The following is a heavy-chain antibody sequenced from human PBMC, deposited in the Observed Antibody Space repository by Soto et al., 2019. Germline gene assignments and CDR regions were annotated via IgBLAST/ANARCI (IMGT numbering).Heavy chain of an antibody. CDR3: ARGSSAPRYGDYVAFY. D-gene: IGHD4-17*01. CDR2: INPSGTGT. CDR1: GYTFTNYY. J-gene: IGHJ4*02. V-gene: IGHV1-46*01. Sequence: ASVKGSCKASGYTFTNYYMHGVRQAPGQGLEWMGIINPSGTGTSYAQKFQGRVTMTRDTSTTTVYMELSSLRYEDTAVYYCARGSSAPRYGDYVAFYWGQGTLVTVSS.